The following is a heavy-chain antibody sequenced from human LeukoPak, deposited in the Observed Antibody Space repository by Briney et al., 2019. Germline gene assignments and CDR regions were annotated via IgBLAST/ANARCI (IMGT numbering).Heavy chain of an antibody. CDR3: ARGNTMVRGAHFDY. J-gene: IGHJ4*02. Sequence: SETLSLTCTVSGGSISSYYWSWIRQPAGKGLEWIGRIYTSGSTNYNPSLKSRVTMSVDTSKNQFSLKLSSVTAADTAVYYCARGNTMVRGAHFDYWGQGTLVTVSS. V-gene: IGHV4-4*07. D-gene: IGHD3-10*01. CDR1: GGSISSYY. CDR2: IYTSGST.